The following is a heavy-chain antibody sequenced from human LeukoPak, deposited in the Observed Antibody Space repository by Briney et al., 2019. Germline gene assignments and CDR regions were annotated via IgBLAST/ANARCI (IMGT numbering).Heavy chain of an antibody. CDR3: ARDRNTRITIFGVVIGY. J-gene: IGHJ4*02. Sequence: GRSLRLSCEASGFIFSNYAMHWVRQAPGKGLEWAAVMSYDGRNKYYADSVKGRFTISRDNSKNTLYLQMNSLRAEDTAVYYCARDRNTRITIFGVVIGYWGQGTLVTVSS. D-gene: IGHD3-3*01. CDR2: MSYDGRNK. CDR1: GFIFSNYA. V-gene: IGHV3-30*04.